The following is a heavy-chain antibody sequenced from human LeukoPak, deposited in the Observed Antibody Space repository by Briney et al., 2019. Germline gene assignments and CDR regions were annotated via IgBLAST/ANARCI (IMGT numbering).Heavy chain of an antibody. V-gene: IGHV4-34*01. CDR2: INHSGVT. D-gene: IGHD3-22*01. CDR3: ARGGDYYDTCGPGVGLLHF. J-gene: IGHJ1*01. Sequence: PSETLSLTCPVYGGSFSGYYWSWIRQPPGKGLEWIGEINHSGVTNYSPSLKSRVIISVDTSKNQFSLKLSSVTAADTAVYYCARGGDYYDTCGPGVGLLHFWGQGTLVTVSS. CDR1: GGSFSGYY.